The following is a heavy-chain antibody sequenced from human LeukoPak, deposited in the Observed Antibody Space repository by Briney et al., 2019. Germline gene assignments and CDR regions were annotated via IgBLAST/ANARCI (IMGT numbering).Heavy chain of an antibody. CDR1: GFTVSSNY. CDR3: AGQYQLLDNWFDP. CDR2: IYSGGST. J-gene: IGHJ5*02. D-gene: IGHD2-2*01. V-gene: IGHV3-53*01. Sequence: PGGSLRLSCAASGFTVSSNYMSWVRQAPGKGLEWVSVIYSGGSTYYADSVKGRFTISRDNSKNTLYLQMNSLRAEDTAVYYCAGQYQLLDNWFDPWGQGTLVTVSS.